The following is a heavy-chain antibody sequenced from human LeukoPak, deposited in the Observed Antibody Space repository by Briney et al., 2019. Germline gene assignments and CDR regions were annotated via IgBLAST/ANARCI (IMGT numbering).Heavy chain of an antibody. CDR2: INPSDGST. V-gene: IGHV1-46*01. Sequence: ASVKVSCKASGYTFTNYFMHWVRQAPGQGLEWMGIINPSDGSTNYAQTFQGRVTMTRDTSTSTVYMELNSLRSEDTALYYCANAYYDTSGYVYFEYWGQGTLVTVSS. J-gene: IGHJ4*02. CDR1: GYTFTNYF. D-gene: IGHD3-22*01. CDR3: ANAYYDTSGYVYFEY.